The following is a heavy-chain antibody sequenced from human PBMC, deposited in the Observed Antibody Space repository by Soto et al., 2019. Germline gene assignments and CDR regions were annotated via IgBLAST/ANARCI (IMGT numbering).Heavy chain of an antibody. D-gene: IGHD6-13*01. V-gene: IGHV3-21*01. CDR1: GFTFRSFT. CDR3: TRDASRDSSARGWFDP. CDR2: ISSNSAYI. Sequence: PGASLILSCAASGFTFRSFTMNWVRQAPGKGLEWVSTISSNSAYIYYTDALRGRFTISRDNAKNSLHLQMNSLRAEDTAVYYCTRDASRDSSARGWFDPWGPGTLVTVSS. J-gene: IGHJ5*02.